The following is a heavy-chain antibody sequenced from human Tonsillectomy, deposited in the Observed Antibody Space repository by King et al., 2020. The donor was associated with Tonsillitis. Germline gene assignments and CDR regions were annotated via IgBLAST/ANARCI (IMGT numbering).Heavy chain of an antibody. CDR1: GYTFTSYY. V-gene: IGHV1-46*01. D-gene: IGHD5-12*01. CDR2: INPSGGST. CDR3: ATDSVPTYSGSPHAGAFDI. J-gene: IGHJ3*02. Sequence: VQPVESGAEVKKPGASVKVSCKASGYTFTSYYMHWVRQAPGQGLEWMGIINPSGGSTSYAQKFQGRVTMTRETSTSTVYMELSSLRSEDTAVYYCATDSVPTYSGSPHAGAFDIWGQGTMVTVSS.